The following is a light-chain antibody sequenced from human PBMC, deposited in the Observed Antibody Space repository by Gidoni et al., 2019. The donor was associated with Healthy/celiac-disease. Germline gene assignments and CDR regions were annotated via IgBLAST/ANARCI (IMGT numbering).Light chain of an antibody. CDR2: DAS. CDR1: QSVSSY. CDR3: QQRSNWPLT. J-gene: IGKJ4*01. V-gene: IGKV3-11*01. Sequence: EIVLTQSPATLSLSPGERATLSCRASQSVSSYLAWYQQPPGQAPRLLLYDASNRATGIPARFSGRGSGTDFTLTISSLAPEDFAVYYCQQRSNWPLTFGGGTKVEIK.